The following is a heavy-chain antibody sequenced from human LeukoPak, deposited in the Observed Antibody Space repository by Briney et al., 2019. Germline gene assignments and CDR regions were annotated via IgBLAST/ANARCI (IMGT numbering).Heavy chain of an antibody. CDR2: IYSGGST. Sequence: GGSLRLSCAASGFTVSSNYMSWVRQAPGKGLEWVSVIYSGGSTYYADSVKGRFTISRDNSKNTLYLQMNSLGAEDTAVYYCARVYGSGSYYVDYWGQGTLVTVSS. V-gene: IGHV3-66*01. D-gene: IGHD3-10*01. CDR3: ARVYGSGSYYVDY. J-gene: IGHJ4*02. CDR1: GFTVSSNY.